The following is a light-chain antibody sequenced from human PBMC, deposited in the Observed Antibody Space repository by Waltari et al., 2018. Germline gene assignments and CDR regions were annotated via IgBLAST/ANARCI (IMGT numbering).Light chain of an antibody. V-gene: IGLV3-19*01. CDR1: SLRSYY. J-gene: IGLJ2*01. Sequence: SSELTQDPAVSVALGQTVRITCQGDSLRSYYASWYQQKPGQAPVLVFYGKNNRPAGIPDRFLGSGSGDTDSLTSAGAQAEDEADYYGNSRDSSGNHVVFGGGTKLTVL. CDR2: GKN. CDR3: NSRDSSGNHVV.